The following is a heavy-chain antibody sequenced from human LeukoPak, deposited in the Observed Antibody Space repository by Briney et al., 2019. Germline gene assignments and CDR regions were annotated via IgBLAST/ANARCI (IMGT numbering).Heavy chain of an antibody. Sequence: GGSLRLSCADSGLTFYHYVTHWVRQAPGKGLEWVSLISGDGGSTYYADSVKGRLTISRDNSKNSLYLQMNSLTTEDTALYLCATGTTMYSFDIWGQGTMVTVSS. V-gene: IGHV3-43*02. D-gene: IGHD1-1*01. CDR2: ISGDGGST. J-gene: IGHJ3*02. CDR1: GLTFYHYV. CDR3: ATGTTMYSFDI.